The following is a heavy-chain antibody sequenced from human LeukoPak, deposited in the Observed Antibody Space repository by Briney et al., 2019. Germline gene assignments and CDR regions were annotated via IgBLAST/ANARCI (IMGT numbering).Heavy chain of an antibody. J-gene: IGHJ3*02. Sequence: SETLSLTCTVSGGSISSYYWSWIRQTPGKGLEWIGYIHYSGSAHYNPSLKSRVTISVDTSKDQFSLKVTSVTATDTAVYYCARVAAPIAVAGTGAFDIWGQGTLVTVSS. V-gene: IGHV4-59*01. D-gene: IGHD6-19*01. CDR2: IHYSGSA. CDR1: GGSISSYY. CDR3: ARVAAPIAVAGTGAFDI.